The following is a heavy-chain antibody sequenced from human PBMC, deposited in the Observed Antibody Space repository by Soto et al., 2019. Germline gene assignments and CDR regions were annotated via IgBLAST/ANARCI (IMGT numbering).Heavy chain of an antibody. CDR3: AKGPIQLWSFDY. Sequence: EVQLLESGGGLVQPGGSLRLSCAASGFTFRNYAMSWVRQAPGKGLEWVSGISDTGGSTYYADSVKGRFTISRDNSKNTLYLQINSLRAEDTALYYCAKGPIQLWSFDYWGQGTLVTGSS. CDR2: ISDTGGST. V-gene: IGHV3-23*01. D-gene: IGHD5-18*01. CDR1: GFTFRNYA. J-gene: IGHJ4*02.